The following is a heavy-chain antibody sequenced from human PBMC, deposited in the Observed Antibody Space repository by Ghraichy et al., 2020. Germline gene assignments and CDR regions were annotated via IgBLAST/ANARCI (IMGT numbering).Heavy chain of an antibody. Sequence: GGSLRLSCAASGFTFSNYAMCWVRQAPGKGLEWVSATTDSGGSTYYADSVKGRFTISRDNSKKTLYLQMNSLRAEDTAVYYCAKSTGTKYNYYYYGMNVWGQGTTVTVS. CDR1: GFTFSNYA. D-gene: IGHD1-7*01. J-gene: IGHJ6*02. V-gene: IGHV3-23*01. CDR2: TTDSGGST. CDR3: AKSTGTKYNYYYYGMNV.